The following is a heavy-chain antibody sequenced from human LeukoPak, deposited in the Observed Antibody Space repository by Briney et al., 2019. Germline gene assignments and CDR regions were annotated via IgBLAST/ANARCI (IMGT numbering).Heavy chain of an antibody. J-gene: IGHJ6*03. D-gene: IGHD2-2*01. V-gene: IGHV4-34*01. CDR2: INHSGST. CDR3: ARGLGYCSSTSCLSPTYYYYYYMDV. Sequence: PSETLSLTCAVYGGSFSGYYWSWIRQPPGKGLEWIGEINHSGSTYYNPSLKSRVTISVDRSKNQFSLKLSSVTAADTAVYYCARGLGYCSSTSCLSPTYYYYYYMDVWGKGTTVTVSS. CDR1: GGSFSGYY.